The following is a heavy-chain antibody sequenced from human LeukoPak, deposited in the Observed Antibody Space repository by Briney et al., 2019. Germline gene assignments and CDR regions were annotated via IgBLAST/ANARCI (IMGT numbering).Heavy chain of an antibody. CDR2: IWYGGSIK. Sequence: GGSLRLSCAASGFTFSSYAMHWVRQAPGKGLEWVAFIWYGGSIKYYADSVKGRFTLSRDNSKNTMDLQMTSLRTEDTAVYFCAKADAMGGTTMHGAFDIWGQGTMVTVSS. V-gene: IGHV3-30*02. J-gene: IGHJ3*02. D-gene: IGHD1-14*01. CDR1: GFTFSSYA. CDR3: AKADAMGGTTMHGAFDI.